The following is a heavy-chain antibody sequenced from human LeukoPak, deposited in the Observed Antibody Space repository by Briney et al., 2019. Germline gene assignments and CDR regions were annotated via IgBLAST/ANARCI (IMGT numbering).Heavy chain of an antibody. CDR3: ASFDYGDYEDAFDI. V-gene: IGHV4-30-2*01. D-gene: IGHD4-17*01. Sequence: NPSQTLSLTCAVSGGSISSGGYSWSWIRQPPGKGLEWIGYIYHSGSTYYNPSLKSRVTISVDRSKNQFSLKLSSVTAADTAVYYCASFDYGDYEDAFDIWGQGTMVTVSS. CDR2: IYHSGST. CDR1: GGSISSGGYS. J-gene: IGHJ3*02.